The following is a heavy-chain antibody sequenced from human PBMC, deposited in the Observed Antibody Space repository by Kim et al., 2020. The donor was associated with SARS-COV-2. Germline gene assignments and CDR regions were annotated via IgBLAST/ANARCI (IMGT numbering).Heavy chain of an antibody. CDR2: IWFDGNNK. V-gene: IGHV3-33*06. Sequence: GGSLRLSCAASGFTFSSYGMHWVRQAPGKGLEWVAVIWFDGNNKYYADSVKGRFTISRDNSKNTLYLQMNSLRVEDTAVYYCAKDHRVVTPSNWFDPWGQGTLVTVSS. CDR1: GFTFSSYG. J-gene: IGHJ5*02. CDR3: AKDHRVVTPSNWFDP. D-gene: IGHD2-21*02.